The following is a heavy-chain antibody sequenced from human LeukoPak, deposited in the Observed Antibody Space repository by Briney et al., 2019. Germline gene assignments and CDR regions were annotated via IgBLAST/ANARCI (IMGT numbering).Heavy chain of an antibody. CDR3: ARGWGSSSWYRAGY. CDR1: GYTFTGYY. J-gene: IGHJ4*02. CDR2: INPSSGGT. D-gene: IGHD6-13*01. Sequence: ASVKVSCKASGYTFTGYYMHWVRQAPGQGLEWMGWINPSSGGTNYAQKFQGRVTMTRDTSISTAYMELSRLRSDDTAAYYCARGWGSSSWYRAGYWGQGTLVTVSS. V-gene: IGHV1-2*02.